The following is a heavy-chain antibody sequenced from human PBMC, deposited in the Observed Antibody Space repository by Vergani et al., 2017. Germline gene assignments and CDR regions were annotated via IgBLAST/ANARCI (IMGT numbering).Heavy chain of an antibody. Sequence: QVQLVQSGAEVKTPGSSVKVSCKASGGTFSSYAISWVRQAPGQGLEWMGGIIPIFGTANYAQKFQGRVTITADESTSTAYMELSSLRSEDTAVYYCARVGTTAPGGVFYYYYRDGWGKGTTVTVYS. J-gene: IGHJ6*03. CDR2: IIPIFGTA. D-gene: IGHD2-8*01. CDR1: GGTFSSYA. V-gene: IGHV1-69*13. CDR3: ARVGTTAPGGVFYYYYRDG.